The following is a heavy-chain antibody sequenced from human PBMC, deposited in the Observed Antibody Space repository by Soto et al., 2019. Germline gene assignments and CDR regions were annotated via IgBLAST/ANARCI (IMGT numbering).Heavy chain of an antibody. CDR3: ASSWHQLPFDY. CDR1: GGSISSGGYY. CDR2: IYYSGST. D-gene: IGHD2-2*01. V-gene: IGHV4-31*03. Sequence: SETLSLTCTVSGGSISSGGYYWSWIRQHPGKGLEWIGYIYYSGSTYYNPSLKSRVTISVDTSKNQFSLKLSPVTAADTAVYYCASSWHQLPFDYWGQGTLVTVSS. J-gene: IGHJ4*02.